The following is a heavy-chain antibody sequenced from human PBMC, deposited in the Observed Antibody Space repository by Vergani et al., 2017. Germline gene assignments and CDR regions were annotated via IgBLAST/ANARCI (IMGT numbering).Heavy chain of an antibody. D-gene: IGHD2-2*01. CDR1: GFTFSSYA. V-gene: IGHV3-23*01. J-gene: IGHJ4*02. CDR3: AKGVTGYCXSTSCYLRAAPDGY. CDR2: ISGSGGSK. Sequence: EVQLLESGGGLVQPGGSLGLSCAASGFTFSSYAMSWVRQAPGKGMGLGSAISGSGGSKYYADSGKGRFTNSRDNSQNTLYLQMNSLRAEDTAVYYCAKGVTGYCXSTSCYLRAAPDGYWGEGTLVIVSS.